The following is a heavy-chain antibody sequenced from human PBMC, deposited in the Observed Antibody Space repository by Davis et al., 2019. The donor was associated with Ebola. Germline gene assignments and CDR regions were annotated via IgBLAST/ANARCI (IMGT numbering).Heavy chain of an antibody. D-gene: IGHD3-9*01. J-gene: IGHJ4*02. Sequence: PSETLSLTCAVYGGSFSGFYWRRIRQPPGKGLEWIGEINHSGSTNYNPSLKSRVTISVDTSKNQFSLKLSAVTAADTAVYYCARSGEYSDILTAYSTSYDYWGQGTLVTVFS. CDR1: GGSFSGFY. CDR2: INHSGST. V-gene: IGHV4-34*01. CDR3: ARSGEYSDILTAYSTSYDY.